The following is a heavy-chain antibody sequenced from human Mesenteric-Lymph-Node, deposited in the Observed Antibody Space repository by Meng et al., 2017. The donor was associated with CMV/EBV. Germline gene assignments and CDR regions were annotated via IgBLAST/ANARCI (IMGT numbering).Heavy chain of an antibody. J-gene: IGHJ4*02. CDR3: ARLYDSSGYYYPDY. Sequence: SGGSISSGGYYWRWIRQHPGKGLEWIGYIYYSGSTYYNPSLKSRVAISVGTSKNQFSLKLSSVTAADTAVYYCARLYDSSGYYYPDYWGQGTLVTVSS. CDR2: IYYSGST. CDR1: GGSISSGGYY. V-gene: IGHV4-31*02. D-gene: IGHD3-22*01.